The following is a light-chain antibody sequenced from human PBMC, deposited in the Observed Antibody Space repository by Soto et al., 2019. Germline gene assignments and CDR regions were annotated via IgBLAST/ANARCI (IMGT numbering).Light chain of an antibody. J-gene: IGKJ4*01. CDR2: DAS. V-gene: IGKV3-11*01. CDR1: QSISTY. Sequence: IVFTQSPATLSFSPGERATLSCRAGQSISTYLAWYQQKSGQAPRLLIYDASNRATGTPARFSGSGSGTDFTLTISSLEPEDSAVYYCQQRYVWLTFGGGTKVDIK. CDR3: QQRYVWLT.